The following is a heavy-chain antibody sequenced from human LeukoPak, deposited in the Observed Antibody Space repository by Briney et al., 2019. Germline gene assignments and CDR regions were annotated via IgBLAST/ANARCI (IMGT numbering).Heavy chain of an antibody. CDR3: ARGGIAAFHFDY. CDR2: IYYSGST. Sequence: SETLSLTCTVSGGSISTYYWSWIRQPPGKGLEWIGYIYYSGSTNYNPSPKSRVTMSVDTSKNQFSLKLSSVTAADTAVYYCARGGIAAFHFDYWGQGTLVTVSS. D-gene: IGHD6-13*01. J-gene: IGHJ4*02. V-gene: IGHV4-59*01. CDR1: GGSISTYY.